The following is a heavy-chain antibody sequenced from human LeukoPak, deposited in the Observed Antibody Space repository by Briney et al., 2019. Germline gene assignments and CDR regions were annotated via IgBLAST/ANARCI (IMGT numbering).Heavy chain of an antibody. D-gene: IGHD1-26*01. CDR2: IRYDGSNK. CDR1: GFTFSSYA. V-gene: IGHV3-30*02. Sequence: GGSLRLSCAASGFTFSSYAMSWVRRAPGKGLEWVAFIRYDGSNKYYADSVKGRFTISRDNSKNTLYLQMNSLRAEDTAVYYCANVGAEPDYWGQGTLVTVSS. CDR3: ANVGAEPDY. J-gene: IGHJ4*02.